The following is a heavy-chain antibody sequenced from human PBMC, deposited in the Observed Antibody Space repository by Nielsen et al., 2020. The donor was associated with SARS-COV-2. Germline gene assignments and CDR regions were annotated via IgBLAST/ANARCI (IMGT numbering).Heavy chain of an antibody. CDR2: IFYSGST. Sequence: SETLSLTCTVSGDSVNSGSFYWTWMRQPPGKELEWIGFIFYSGSTAYNPSLESRVTISVDTSKNQISLQLSSVTAADTATYYCASAPSLVRYFDWLLSHFDYWGQGTLVTVSS. J-gene: IGHJ4*02. V-gene: IGHV4-61*01. D-gene: IGHD3-9*01. CDR3: ASAPSLVRYFDWLLSHFDY. CDR1: GDSVNSGSFY.